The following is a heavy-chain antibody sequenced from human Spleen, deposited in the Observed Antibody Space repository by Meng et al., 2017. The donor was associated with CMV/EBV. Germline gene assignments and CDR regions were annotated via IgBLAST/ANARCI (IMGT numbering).Heavy chain of an antibody. CDR2: IRSEAYGGTT. V-gene: IGHV3-49*04. J-gene: IGHJ4*02. CDR1: GFTFGDYA. CDR3: TYYGGNADY. D-gene: IGHD4-23*01. Sequence: GGSLRLSCTASGFTFGDYAMSWVRQAPGKGLEWVSFIRSEAYGGTTEYAASVKGRFTISRDDSKSIAYLQMNSLKTEDTAVYYCTYYGGNADYWGQGTLVTVSS.